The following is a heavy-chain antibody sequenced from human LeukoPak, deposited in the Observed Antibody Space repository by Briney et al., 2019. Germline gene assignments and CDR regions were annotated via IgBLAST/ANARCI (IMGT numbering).Heavy chain of an antibody. Sequence: SETLSLTCTVSGGSISSHYWSWIRQPPGKGLEWIGYIYYSGSTNYNPSLKSRVTISVDTSKNQFSLKLSSVTAADTAVYYCARWRGSSGYFDYWAREPWSPSPQ. J-gene: IGHJ4*02. CDR2: IYYSGST. CDR3: ARWRGSSGYFDY. D-gene: IGHD3-10*01. V-gene: IGHV4-59*11. CDR1: GGSISSHY.